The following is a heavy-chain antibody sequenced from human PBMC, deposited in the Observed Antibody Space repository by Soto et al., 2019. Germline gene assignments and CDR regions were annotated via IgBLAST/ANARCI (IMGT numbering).Heavy chain of an antibody. J-gene: IGHJ4*02. CDR3: ARDLDSMIAYYFDF. Sequence: GGSLRLSCAASGFTFSNYAMHWVRQAPGKGLEWVAGTSFAGDNTYYADSVKGRFTISRDNPKHTLFLQMNSLRAEDTSVYYCARDLDSMIAYYFDFWGRGTLVTVSS. V-gene: IGHV3-30-3*01. CDR1: GFTFSNYA. D-gene: IGHD3-22*01. CDR2: TSFAGDNT.